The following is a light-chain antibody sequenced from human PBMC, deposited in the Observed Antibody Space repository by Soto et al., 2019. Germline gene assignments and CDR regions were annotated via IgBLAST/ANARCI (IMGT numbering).Light chain of an antibody. V-gene: IGLV2-14*03. CDR1: GSDVRGNKY. Sequence: QSALTQPASMSGSPGQAITISCTGTGSDVRGNKYVSWYQHYPGKAPKLMISDVSNRPSGVSDRFSGSKSGDTASLTISGLQAEDAADYYCRAFTGTTYVFGTGTKVTVL. CDR2: DVS. J-gene: IGLJ1*01. CDR3: RAFTGTTYV.